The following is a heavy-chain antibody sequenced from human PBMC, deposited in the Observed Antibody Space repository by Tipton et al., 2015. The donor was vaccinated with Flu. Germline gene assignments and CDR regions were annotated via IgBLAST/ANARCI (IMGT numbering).Heavy chain of an antibody. Sequence: LRLSCTVSGGSVTTSDSCWNWIRQSPGKGLEWVGSIFYTGSTSYNPSLQSRIALSIDTSKNQFSLNLRSVTAADTAVYYCARGAANYDFWSGHYVDYDYFGLDVWGQGTSVAVSS. CDR1: GGSVTTSDSC. V-gene: IGHV4-30-4*01. J-gene: IGHJ6*02. CDR3: ARGAANYDFWSGHYVDYDYFGLDV. CDR2: IFYTGST. D-gene: IGHD3-3*01.